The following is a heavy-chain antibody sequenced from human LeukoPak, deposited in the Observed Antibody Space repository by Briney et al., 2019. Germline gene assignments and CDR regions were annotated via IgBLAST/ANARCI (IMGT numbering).Heavy chain of an antibody. V-gene: IGHV1-18*01. CDR3: ASLKGLFDYFDY. Sequence: ASVKVSCKASGYTFTSYGISWVRQAPGQGLEWMGWISAYSGNTNYAQKLQGRVTMTTDTSTSTAYMELRSLRSDDTAVYYCASLKGLFDYFDYWGQGILVTVYS. J-gene: IGHJ4*02. CDR2: ISAYSGNT. CDR1: GYTFTSYG. D-gene: IGHD3-22*01.